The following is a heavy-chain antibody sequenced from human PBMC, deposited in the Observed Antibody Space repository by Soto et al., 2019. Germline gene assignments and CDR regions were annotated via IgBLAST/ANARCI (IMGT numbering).Heavy chain of an antibody. V-gene: IGHV1-69*06. CDR3: ARIRGVTIFGVVSSHYGMDV. J-gene: IGHJ6*02. D-gene: IGHD3-3*01. CDR1: GGTFSSYA. CDR2: IIPIFGTA. Sequence: QVQLVQSGAEVKKPGSSVKVSCKASGGTFSSYAISWVRQAPGQGLEWMGGIIPIFGTANYAQKFQGRVTITADKSTSTAYMELSSLRSEDTAVYYCARIRGVTIFGVVSSHYGMDVWGQGTTVTVSS.